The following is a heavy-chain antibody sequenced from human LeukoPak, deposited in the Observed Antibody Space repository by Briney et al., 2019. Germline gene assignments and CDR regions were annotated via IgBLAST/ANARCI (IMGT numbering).Heavy chain of an antibody. J-gene: IGHJ5*02. D-gene: IGHD3-16*01. CDR1: GFTFGNYA. Sequence: PGGSLRLSCAASGFTFGNYAMNWVRQAPGKGLEWVSVISYTGGSTYYADSVKGRFTISRDNSKNTLYLQMNSLRTEDTAVYYCGTGTVAGTWGNNWFDPWGQGTLVTVSS. CDR2: ISYTGGST. CDR3: GTGTVAGTWGNNWFDP. V-gene: IGHV3-23*01.